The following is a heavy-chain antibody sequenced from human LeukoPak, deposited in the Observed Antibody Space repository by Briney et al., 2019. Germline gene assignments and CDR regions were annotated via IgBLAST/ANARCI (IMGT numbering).Heavy chain of an antibody. CDR2: IYTSGST. V-gene: IGHV4-4*07. CDR3: ASDRIEVDAFDI. Sequence: SETLSLTCTVSGGSISSYFWSWIRQPAGKGLEWIGRIYTSGSTSYNPSLKSRVTISVDTSKNQFSLKLSSVTAADTAVYYCASDRIEVDAFDIWGQGTMVTVSS. D-gene: IGHD2-15*01. J-gene: IGHJ3*02. CDR1: GGSISSYF.